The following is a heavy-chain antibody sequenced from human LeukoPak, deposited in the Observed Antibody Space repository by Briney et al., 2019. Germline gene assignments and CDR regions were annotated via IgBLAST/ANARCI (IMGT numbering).Heavy chain of an antibody. CDR3: ARELGGKGY. CDR1: GFTFSSYA. CDR2: ISYDGSNK. J-gene: IGHJ4*02. V-gene: IGHV3-30-3*01. Sequence: PGRSLRLSCAASGFTFSSYAMHWVRQAPGKGLEWVAVISYDGSNKYYADSVKGRFTISRDNSKNKVYLQMNSLRAEDTAVYYCARELGGKGYWGQGTLVTVSS. D-gene: IGHD4-23*01.